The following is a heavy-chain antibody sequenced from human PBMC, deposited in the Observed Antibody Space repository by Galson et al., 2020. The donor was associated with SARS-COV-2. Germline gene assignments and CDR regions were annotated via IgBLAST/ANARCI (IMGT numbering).Heavy chain of an antibody. CDR3: ARHDSVVAYLDY. CDR2: VYYNGNT. V-gene: IGHV4-59*08. Sequence: SETLSLTCTLSGGSFSRYYGSWIRQPPGKGLEWIGYVYYNGNTNYNPSLKSRVSISVDTSENQFSLKLSSVTAADTAVYYCARHDSVVAYLDYWGQGALVTVSS. J-gene: IGHJ4*02. CDR1: GGSFSRYY. D-gene: IGHD3-22*01.